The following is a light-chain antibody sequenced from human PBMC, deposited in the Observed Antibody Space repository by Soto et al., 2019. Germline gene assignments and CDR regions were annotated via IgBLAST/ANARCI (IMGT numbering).Light chain of an antibody. J-gene: IGLJ1*01. CDR2: GVS. Sequence: QSVLTQLASVSGSPGQSITISCTGTITDIGAYNYVSWYQQHPGKAPNLLIYGVSSRPSGVSNRFSGSKSGNAAYLTISGLQADDEAEYYCSSYTSSITPYVFGTGTKVTVL. V-gene: IGLV2-14*01. CDR1: ITDIGAYNY. CDR3: SSYTSSITPYV.